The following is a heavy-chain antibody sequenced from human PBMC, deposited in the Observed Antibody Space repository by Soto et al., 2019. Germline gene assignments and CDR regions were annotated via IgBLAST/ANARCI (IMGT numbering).Heavy chain of an antibody. D-gene: IGHD4-17*01. CDR2: ISDYNGNT. CDR1: GYTFTRYG. CDR3: ARRYGPLRGYYYNYGMDV. V-gene: IGHV1-18*01. J-gene: IGHJ6*02. Sequence: ASVKVSCKASGYTFTRYGISWVRQAPGQGLEWMGWISDYNGNTNYEQKLQGRVTMTTDTSTSTAYMVLRSLTSDDTAVYYCARRYGPLRGYYYNYGMDVWGQGTTVTVSS.